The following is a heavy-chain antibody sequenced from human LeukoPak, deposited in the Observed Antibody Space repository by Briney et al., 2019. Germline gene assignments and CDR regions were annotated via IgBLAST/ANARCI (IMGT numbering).Heavy chain of an antibody. J-gene: IGHJ4*02. CDR2: IYNVDST. V-gene: IGHV3-53*04. CDR3: AGVSQRGYSFDY. D-gene: IGHD5-18*01. CDR1: GFTVITTY. Sequence: PGGSLRLSCAASGFTVITTYMSWVRQAPGKGLEWVSIIYNVDSTYYSDSVKGRFTISRHNSRNTLYLQMNSLSVEDTAVYYCAGVSQRGYSFDYWGQGTLVTVSS.